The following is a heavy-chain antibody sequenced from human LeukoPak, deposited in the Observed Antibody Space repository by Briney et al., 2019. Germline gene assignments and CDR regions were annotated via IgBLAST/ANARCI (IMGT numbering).Heavy chain of an antibody. J-gene: IGHJ4*02. CDR3: TTLTMVRGVHFDY. V-gene: IGHV3-15*01. CDR2: IKSKTDGGTT. Sequence: GGSLRLSCVASGLTFSNAWMSWGREAPGKGVEWGGRIKSKTDGGTTDYAAPVKGRFTISRDDSKNRLYLQMNSLNTEDTAVYYCTTLTMVRGVHFDYWGQGTLVTVSS. CDR1: GLTFSNAW. D-gene: IGHD3-10*01.